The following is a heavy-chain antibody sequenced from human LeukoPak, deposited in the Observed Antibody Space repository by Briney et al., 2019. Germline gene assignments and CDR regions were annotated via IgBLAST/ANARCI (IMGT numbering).Heavy chain of an antibody. CDR2: INSGGTTT. J-gene: IGHJ5*02. CDR1: GFTFSTYW. CDR3: ATSNWFDP. V-gene: IGHV3-74*01. Sequence: GGSLRLSCAASGFTFSTYWMHWVRQAPGKGLVWVSRINSGGTTTNYADSVKGQITISRGYAKNTLYLQMNSRRCEGAAVYYCATSNWFDPWGQGTLVTVSS. D-gene: IGHD2-2*01.